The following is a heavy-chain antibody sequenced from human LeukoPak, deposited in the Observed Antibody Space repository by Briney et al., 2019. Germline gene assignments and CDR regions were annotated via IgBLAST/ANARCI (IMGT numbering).Heavy chain of an antibody. Sequence: ASVNDSCKFSGYTLTELSLHGVRQPPGKGVDGMGCSDHKDGETIYTQKLQGSVTMTEDTSTDTSYMELSSLRSEDTAVYYCATALPAYCGCDCYDYGMDVWGRGTTVTVSS. CDR3: ATALPAYCGCDCYDYGMDV. V-gene: IGHV1-24*01. D-gene: IGHD2-21*01. CDR2: SDHKDGET. CDR1: GYTLTELS. J-gene: IGHJ6*02.